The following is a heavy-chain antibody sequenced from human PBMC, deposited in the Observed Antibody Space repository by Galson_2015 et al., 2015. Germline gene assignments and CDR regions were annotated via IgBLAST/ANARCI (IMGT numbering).Heavy chain of an antibody. CDR3: ARGVATPPGAFEI. CDR2: IYYSGST. J-gene: IGHJ3*02. Sequence: ETLSLTCTVSGGSVSSYYWSWIRQPPGKGLEWIGYIYYSGSTNYNPSLKSRVTISVDTSKNQFSLELSSVTAADTAVYYCARGVATPPGAFEIWGQGTMVTVSS. D-gene: IGHD2-15*01. CDR1: GGSVSSYY. V-gene: IGHV4-59*02.